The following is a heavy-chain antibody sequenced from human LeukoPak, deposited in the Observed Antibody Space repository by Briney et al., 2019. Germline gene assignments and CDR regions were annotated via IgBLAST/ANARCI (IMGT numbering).Heavy chain of an antibody. CDR2: IYSGGST. CDR3: ARVMGLVGAGNDY. D-gene: IGHD1-26*01. CDR1: GFTVSSNY. J-gene: IGHJ4*02. Sequence: GGSLRLSCAASGFTVSSNYMSWVRQAPGKGLEWVSVIYSGGSTYYADSVKGRFTISRDNSKNTLYLQMNSLRAEDTAVYYCARVMGLVGAGNDYWGQGTLVTVSP. V-gene: IGHV3-53*01.